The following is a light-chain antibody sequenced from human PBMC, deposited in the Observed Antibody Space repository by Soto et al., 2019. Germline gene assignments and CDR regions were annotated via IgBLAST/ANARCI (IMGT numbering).Light chain of an antibody. Sequence: EIVLTQSPGTLSLSPGERATLSCRASQTISSSFLAWYQQKPGQAPRLLIYRASRRAPGIPDRFSGSGSWTVFTLTISRLKPEDFAVYYCHQFGSSPLDTFGHGTKVEIK. CDR3: HQFGSSPLDT. J-gene: IGKJ3*01. CDR2: RAS. CDR1: QTISSSF. V-gene: IGKV3-20*01.